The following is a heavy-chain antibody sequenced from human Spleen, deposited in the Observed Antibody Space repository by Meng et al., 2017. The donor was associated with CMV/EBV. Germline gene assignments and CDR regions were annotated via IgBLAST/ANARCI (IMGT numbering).Heavy chain of an antibody. CDR1: GFTFSSYG. J-gene: IGHJ4*02. D-gene: IGHD4-11*01. V-gene: IGHV3-30*02. CDR3: AKGSQTTVTTIDY. CDR2: IRYDGSNK. Sequence: GESLKISCAASGFTFSSYGMHWVRQAPGKGLEWVAFIRYDGSNKYYADSVKGRFTISRDNSKNTLYLQMNSLRAEDTAVYYCAKGSQTTVTTIDYWGQGTLVTVSS.